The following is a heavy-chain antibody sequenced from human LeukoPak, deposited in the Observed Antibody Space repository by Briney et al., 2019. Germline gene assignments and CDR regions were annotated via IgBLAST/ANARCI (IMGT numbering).Heavy chain of an antibody. Sequence: ASVKVSCKASGYTFTGYYMHWVRQAPGQGLEWMGWINPNSGGTNYAQKFQGRVTMTRDTSISTAYMELSRLRSDDTAVYYCASNPRGYSGYGPFDYWGQGTLVTVSS. D-gene: IGHD5-12*01. J-gene: IGHJ4*02. CDR1: GYTFTGYY. CDR2: INPNSGGT. CDR3: ASNPRGYSGYGPFDY. V-gene: IGHV1-2*02.